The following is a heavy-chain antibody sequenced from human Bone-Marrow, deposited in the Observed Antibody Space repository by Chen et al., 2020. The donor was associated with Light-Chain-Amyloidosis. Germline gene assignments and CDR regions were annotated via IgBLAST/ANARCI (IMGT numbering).Heavy chain of an antibody. D-gene: IGHD2-2*02. CDR2: MYYRWST. V-gene: IGHV4-31*03. CDR3: ARATVVTSAIGFFDS. Sequence: QVQLQESGPGLVKPSQNLSLTCTVSGGSINSASYYWGWIRQHPGKGLEWIGYMYYRWSTYYNPSLGSRVTISLDTSQNQFSLRLNSVTAADTAVYYCARATVVTSAIGFFDSWGQGTLVTVSS. CDR1: GGSINSASYY. J-gene: IGHJ4*02.